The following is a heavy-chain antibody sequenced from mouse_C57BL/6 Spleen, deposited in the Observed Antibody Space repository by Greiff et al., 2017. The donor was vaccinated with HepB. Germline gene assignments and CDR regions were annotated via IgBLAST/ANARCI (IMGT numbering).Heavy chain of an antibody. CDR3: ARPSTGTGDWYFDV. CDR2: ISSGSSTI. J-gene: IGHJ1*03. V-gene: IGHV5-17*01. D-gene: IGHD4-1*02. Sequence: EVNVVESGGGLVKPGGSLKLSCAASGFTFSDYGMHWVRQAPEKGLEWVAYISSGSSTIYYADTVKGRFTISRDNAKNTLFLQMTSLRSEDTAMYYCARPSTGTGDWYFDVWGTGTTVTVSS. CDR1: GFTFSDYG.